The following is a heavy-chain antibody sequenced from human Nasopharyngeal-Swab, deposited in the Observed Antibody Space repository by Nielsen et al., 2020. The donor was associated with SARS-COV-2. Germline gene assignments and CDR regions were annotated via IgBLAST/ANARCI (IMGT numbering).Heavy chain of an antibody. CDR2: IYWDDDK. J-gene: IGHJ5*02. CDR1: GFAHSTSGEG. D-gene: IGHD6-19*01. Sequence: SGPTLAKPTQTFTLTCKFTGFAHSTSGEGVGGIRQPRGEALEWHTQIYWDDDKRYSPSLKSRLTITKDTSKNQVVLTMTNMDPVDTATYYCAHNQHWGGYEQQSLVPADWFDPWGQGTLVTVSS. V-gene: IGHV2-5*02. CDR3: AHNQHWGGYEQQSLVPADWFDP.